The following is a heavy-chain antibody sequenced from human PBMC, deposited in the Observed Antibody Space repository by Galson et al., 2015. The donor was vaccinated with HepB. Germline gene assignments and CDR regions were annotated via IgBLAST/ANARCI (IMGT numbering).Heavy chain of an antibody. J-gene: IGHJ4*02. CDR1: GFTLSSYA. CDR2: ISSNGGST. CDR3: VKEGEGIAAPN. D-gene: IGHD6-13*01. Sequence: SLRHPCAASGFTLSSYAKHWVRQAPGKGLEYVSAISSNGGSTYYADSVKGRFTISRDNSKNTLYLQMSSLRAEDTAVYYCVKEGEGIAAPNWGQGTLVTVSS. V-gene: IGHV3-64D*06.